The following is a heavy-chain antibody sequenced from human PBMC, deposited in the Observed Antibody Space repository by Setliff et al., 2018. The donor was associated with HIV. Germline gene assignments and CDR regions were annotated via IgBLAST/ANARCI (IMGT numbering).Heavy chain of an antibody. V-gene: IGHV3-74*01. D-gene: IGHD2-2*01. CDR1: GFTFSTSW. Sequence: GGSLRLSCAASGFTFSTSWMHWVRQVPGEGVMWVSRINGDGSTTTYADSVRGRFTISRDNAKGTLDLQMNSLTAADTAVYYCVRDGGSTSWNFLYYYGMDVWGQGTTVTVSS. J-gene: IGHJ6*02. CDR3: VRDGGSTSWNFLYYYGMDV. CDR2: INGDGSTT.